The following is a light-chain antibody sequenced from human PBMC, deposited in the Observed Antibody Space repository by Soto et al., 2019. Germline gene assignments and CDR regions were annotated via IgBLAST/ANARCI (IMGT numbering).Light chain of an antibody. Sequence: EIVLTQSPGTLSLSPGERATLSCRASQSVSSSYLAWYQQKPGQAPRLLIYGASSRATVIPDRFSGSGSGTDFTLTISRLEPEDFEVYYCQQYGSSPLYTFGQGTKREI. J-gene: IGKJ2*01. CDR1: QSVSSSY. CDR2: GAS. V-gene: IGKV3-20*01. CDR3: QQYGSSPLYT.